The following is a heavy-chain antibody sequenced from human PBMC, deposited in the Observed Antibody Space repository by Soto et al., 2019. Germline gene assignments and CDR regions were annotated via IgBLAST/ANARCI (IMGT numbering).Heavy chain of an antibody. CDR3: ARDHPTAYFYDKRGFV. V-gene: IGHV3-48*02. D-gene: IGHD3-22*01. CDR1: GFTFSTYC. CDR2: ISGTGNTI. Sequence: EVQLVESGGGLVQPGGSLRLSCSVSGFTFSTYCMNWVRQAPGKGLEWVSYISGTGNTIHYAESVKGRFTISRDNVKNSLFLQMNSLIDEDTAVYYCARDHPTAYFYDKRGFVWGRGTTVTVSS. J-gene: IGHJ6*02.